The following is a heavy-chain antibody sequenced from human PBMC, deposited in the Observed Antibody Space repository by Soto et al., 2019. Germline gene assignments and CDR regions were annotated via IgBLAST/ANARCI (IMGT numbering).Heavy chain of an antibody. V-gene: IGHV4-39*01. CDR3: ASPMPRITMVRGVITQSDYYMDV. Sequence: SETLSLTCTVSGGSISSSSYYWGWIRQPPGKGLEWIGSIYYSGSTYYNPSLKSRVTISVDTSKNQFSLKLSSVTAADTAVYYCASPMPRITMVRGVITQSDYYMDVWGKGTTVTVSS. CDR2: IYYSGST. J-gene: IGHJ6*03. CDR1: GGSISSSSYY. D-gene: IGHD3-10*01.